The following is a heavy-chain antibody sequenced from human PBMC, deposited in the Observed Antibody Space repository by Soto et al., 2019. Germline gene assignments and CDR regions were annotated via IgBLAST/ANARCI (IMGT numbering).Heavy chain of an antibody. CDR2: IWYDGSNK. Sequence: GGSLRLSCAASGFTFSSYGMHWVRQAPGKGLEWVAVIWYDGSNKYYADSVKGRFTISRDNSKNTLYLQMNSLRAEDTAVYYCARVFSSNAYYYGMDVWGQGTTVTVSS. V-gene: IGHV3-33*01. CDR3: ARVFSSNAYYYGMDV. CDR1: GFTFSSYG. J-gene: IGHJ6*02. D-gene: IGHD4-4*01.